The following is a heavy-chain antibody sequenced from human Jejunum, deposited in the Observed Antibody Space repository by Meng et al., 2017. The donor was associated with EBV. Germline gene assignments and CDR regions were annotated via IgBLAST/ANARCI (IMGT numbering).Heavy chain of an antibody. D-gene: IGHD5-18*01. CDR3: ARGYREY. CDR2: IKNDGTDP. J-gene: IGHJ4*02. Sequence: VGSGEGLVQPGGSLRCAGAASGFTFSYYWMNCVGQGPGKGLVWVSRIKNDGTDPYYADSVRGRFTVSRDNAKNTLYLQMNSLRAEDTAIYYCARGYREYWGRGTLVTVSS. CDR1: GFTFSYYW. V-gene: IGHV3-74*01.